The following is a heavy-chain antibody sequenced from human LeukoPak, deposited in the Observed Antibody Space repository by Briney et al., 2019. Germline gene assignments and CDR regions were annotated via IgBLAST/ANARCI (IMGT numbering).Heavy chain of an antibody. CDR3: AREVQVHNVLDAFDI. CDR1: GFTFSSYS. V-gene: IGHV3-21*01. CDR2: ISISSSYI. Sequence: GGSLRLSYAASGFTFSSYSMSWVRQAPGKGREWVSYISISSSYIYYTDSVKGRFTISRDNAKNSLYLQMNSLRAEDTAVYYCAREVQVHNVLDAFDIWGQGTMVTVSS. D-gene: IGHD2-8*01. J-gene: IGHJ3*02.